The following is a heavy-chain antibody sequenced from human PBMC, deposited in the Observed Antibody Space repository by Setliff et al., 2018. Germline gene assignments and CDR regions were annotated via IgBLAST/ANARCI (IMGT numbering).Heavy chain of an antibody. CDR2: INTNTGNP. Sequence: ASVKVSCKASGYTFTTYAIGWMRQAPGQRPEWMGWINTNTGNPSYAQGFTGRFVFSLDTSVSTAYLQISSLKGEDTGVYYCARASRYGTIKYRGDYYMDVWGKGTTVTVSS. CDR3: ARASRYGTIKYRGDYYMDV. D-gene: IGHD5-12*01. V-gene: IGHV7-4-1*02. J-gene: IGHJ6*03. CDR1: GYTFTTYA.